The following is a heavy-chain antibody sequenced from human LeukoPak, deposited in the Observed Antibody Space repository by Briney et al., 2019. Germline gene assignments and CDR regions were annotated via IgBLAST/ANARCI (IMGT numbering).Heavy chain of an antibody. CDR1: GGSISSYY. J-gene: IGHJ5*02. D-gene: IGHD4-17*01. CDR3: ARTVTTWPYNWFDP. Sequence: SETLSLTCTVSGGSISSYYWSWIRQPPGKGLEWTGYIYYSGSTNYNPSLKSRVTISVDTSKNQFSLKLSSVTAADTAVYYCARTVTTWPYNWFDPWGQGTLVTVSS. V-gene: IGHV4-59*01. CDR2: IYYSGST.